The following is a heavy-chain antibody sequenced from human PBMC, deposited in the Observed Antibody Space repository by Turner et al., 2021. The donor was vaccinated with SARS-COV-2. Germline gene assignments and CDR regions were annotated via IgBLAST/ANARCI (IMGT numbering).Heavy chain of an antibody. V-gene: IGHV3-33*03. D-gene: IGHD5-12*01. J-gene: IGHJ4*02. CDR2: IVKDGSNK. CDR3: VKDRVRGYSTYYFES. Sequence: QVQLVESGGGVVHSERSLRLSGAASGFTFRGYAMHWVRQAPGKGLEWVAVIVKDGSNKNYADSVKGRVTISRDNSKNTLHLQMNSLKEEDTALYFCVKDRVRGYSTYYFESWGQGTLVTVSA. CDR1: GFTFRGYA.